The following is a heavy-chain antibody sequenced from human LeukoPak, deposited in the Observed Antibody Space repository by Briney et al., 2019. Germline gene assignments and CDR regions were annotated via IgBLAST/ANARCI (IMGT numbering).Heavy chain of an antibody. CDR2: ISSSSSYI. Sequence: GGSLRLSCAASGFTFSSYSMNWVRQAPGKGLEWVSSISSSSSYIYYADSVKGRFTISRDNAKNSLYLQMNSLRAEDTAVYYCAREMGRGDDAFDIWGQGTMVTVSS. J-gene: IGHJ3*02. D-gene: IGHD3-10*01. V-gene: IGHV3-21*01. CDR1: GFTFSSYS. CDR3: AREMGRGDDAFDI.